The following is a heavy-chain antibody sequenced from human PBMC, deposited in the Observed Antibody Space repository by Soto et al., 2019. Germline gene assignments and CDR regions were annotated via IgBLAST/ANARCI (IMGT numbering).Heavy chain of an antibody. CDR1: GFTFSSHA. V-gene: IGHV3-30-3*01. CDR3: ARGPSSLTRFDY. D-gene: IGHD2-2*01. CDR2: ISYDGSNK. J-gene: IGHJ4*02. Sequence: QVQLVESGGGVVQPGGSLRLSCAASGFTFSSHAMHWVRQAPGKGLEWVALISYDGSNKYYADSVKGRFTISRDNSKNTLYVQMNSLRAEDTAVYYCARGPSSLTRFDYWGQGTLVTVSS.